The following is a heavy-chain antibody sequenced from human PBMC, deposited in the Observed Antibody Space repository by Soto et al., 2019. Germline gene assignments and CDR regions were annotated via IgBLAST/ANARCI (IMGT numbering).Heavy chain of an antibody. CDR2: ISAYNGNT. Sequence: ASVKVSCKASGYTFTSYGISWVRQAPGQGLEWMGWISAYNGNTNYAQKLQGRVTMTTGTSTSTAYMELRSLRSDDTAVYYCARQGDCSSTSCYINYYYYMDVWGKGTTVTVSS. CDR3: ARQGDCSSTSCYINYYYYMDV. CDR1: GYTFTSYG. J-gene: IGHJ6*03. V-gene: IGHV1-18*01. D-gene: IGHD2-2*02.